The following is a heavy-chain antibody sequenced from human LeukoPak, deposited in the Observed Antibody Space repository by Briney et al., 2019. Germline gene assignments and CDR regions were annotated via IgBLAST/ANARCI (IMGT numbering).Heavy chain of an antibody. Sequence: SQTLSLTCAISGDSVSSNSAAWNWIRQSPSRGLEWLGRTYYRSKWYNDYAVSVKSRITINPDTSKNQFSLQLNSVTPEDTAVYYCARDKGRRTMVTYYFDYWGQGTLVTVSS. D-gene: IGHD4/OR15-4a*01. CDR1: GDSVSSNSAA. CDR2: TYYRSKWYN. V-gene: IGHV6-1*01. CDR3: ARDKGRRTMVTYYFDY. J-gene: IGHJ4*02.